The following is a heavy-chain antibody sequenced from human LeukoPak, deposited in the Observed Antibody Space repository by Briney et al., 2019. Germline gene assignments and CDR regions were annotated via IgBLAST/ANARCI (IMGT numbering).Heavy chain of an antibody. CDR3: ARAPSSGWYSYFDY. CDR2: IYHSGST. V-gene: IGHV4-30-2*01. D-gene: IGHD6-19*01. J-gene: IGHJ4*02. Sequence: SETLSLTCTVSGGSISSGGYYWSWIRQPPGKGLEWIGYIYHSGSTYYNPSLKSRVTISVDRSKNQFSLKLSSVTAADTAVYYCARAPSSGWYSYFDYWGQGTLVTVSS. CDR1: GGSISSGGYY.